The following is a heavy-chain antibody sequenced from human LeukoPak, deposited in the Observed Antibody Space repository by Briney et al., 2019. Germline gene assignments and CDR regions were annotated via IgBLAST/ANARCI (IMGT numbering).Heavy chain of an antibody. J-gene: IGHJ4*02. V-gene: IGHV3-11*01. CDR2: IGSTI. CDR1: EFSLSDYY. CDR3: AKIQAVAAKGGFDY. Sequence: PGGSLRLSCVASEFSLSDYYMSWIRQAPGKGLEWVSYIGSTIYYADSVKGRLTISRDNAKNSLYLQMNSLRAEDTALYYCAKIQAVAAKGGFDYWGQGTLVTVSS. D-gene: IGHD6-19*01.